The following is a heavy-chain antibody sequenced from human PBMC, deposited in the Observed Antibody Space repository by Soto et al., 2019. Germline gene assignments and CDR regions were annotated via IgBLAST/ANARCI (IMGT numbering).Heavy chain of an antibody. CDR1: GFTFSSYA. CDR3: ARRIPFGYGMDV. D-gene: IGHD2-21*01. V-gene: IGHV3-64*01. J-gene: IGHJ6*02. CDR2: ITSNGGNT. Sequence: PGGSLRLSCAASGFTFSSYAMHWVRQAPGKGLEYVSAITSNGGNTDYASSVKGRFTISRDNSKNTLYLQMGSLGAEDMAVYYCARRIPFGYGMDVWGQGTTVTVSS.